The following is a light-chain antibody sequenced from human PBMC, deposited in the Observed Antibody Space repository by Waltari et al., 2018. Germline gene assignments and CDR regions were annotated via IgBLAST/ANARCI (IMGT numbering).Light chain of an antibody. V-gene: IGKV3-20*01. J-gene: IGKJ3*01. CDR1: QSVTSNF. CDR3: QQYATSPFT. CDR2: GAS. Sequence: IVLAQSPGTLSLSPGERATLSCRASQSVTSNFLAWYQQKPGQAPRLLIYGASSRATGIPDRFSVSGSGTDFTLTISRLEPEDFAVYYCQQYATSPFTFGPGTKVDIK.